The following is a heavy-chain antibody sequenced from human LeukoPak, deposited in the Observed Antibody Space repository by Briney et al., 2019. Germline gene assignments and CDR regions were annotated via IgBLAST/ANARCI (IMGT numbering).Heavy chain of an antibody. J-gene: IGHJ2*01. D-gene: IGHD2-15*01. CDR2: INNSGGNT. Sequence: GGSLRLSCAASEFSFTYYAMSWVRQAPGKGLEWVSTINNSGGNTYYADSVKGRFTISRDNSKNTLYLQMNSLRAEDTAVYYCAREGYCSGGSCYDWYFDLWGRGTLVTVSS. CDR1: EFSFTYYA. CDR3: AREGYCSGGSCYDWYFDL. V-gene: IGHV3-23*01.